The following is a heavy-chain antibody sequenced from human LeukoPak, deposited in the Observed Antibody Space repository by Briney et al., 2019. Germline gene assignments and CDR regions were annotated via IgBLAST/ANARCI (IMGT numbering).Heavy chain of an antibody. Sequence: LGESLMISCKGSGYSFTSYWIGWVGQMPGKGLEGMGIIYPGDSDTRYSPSFQGQVTISADKSISTAYLQWSSLKASDAAMYYCARLSGYSYGYDYYGMDVWGQGTTVTVSS. CDR1: GYSFTSYW. J-gene: IGHJ6*02. V-gene: IGHV5-51*01. CDR3: ARLSGYSYGYDYYGMDV. D-gene: IGHD5-18*01. CDR2: IYPGDSDT.